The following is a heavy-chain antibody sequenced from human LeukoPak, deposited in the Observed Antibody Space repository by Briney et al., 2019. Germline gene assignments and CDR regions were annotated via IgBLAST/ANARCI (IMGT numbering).Heavy chain of an antibody. D-gene: IGHD5-24*01. CDR1: GFTFTDNG. Sequence: GGSLRLSCAASGFTFTDNGMQWVRQAPGKGLEWVAVIWYDGNEKRYADSVKGRFTISRDNSRNTQYLQMNSLRVEDTAVYYCAKSSGDRERWLHLDSWGQGTLVTVSS. V-gene: IGHV3-33*06. CDR2: IWYDGNEK. CDR3: AKSSGDRERWLHLDS. J-gene: IGHJ4*02.